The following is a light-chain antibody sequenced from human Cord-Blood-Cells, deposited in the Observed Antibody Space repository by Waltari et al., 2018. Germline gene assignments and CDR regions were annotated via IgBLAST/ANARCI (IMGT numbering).Light chain of an antibody. CDR1: QSVSSSY. CDR2: GAS. Sequence: EIVLTQSPGTLSLSPGERATLSCRASQSVSSSYLAWYQQKPGQAPRLLIYGASSRATGIPDRFSSSVSGTDFTLTISRLEPEDFAVYYCQQYGSSPPYTFGQGTKLEIK. J-gene: IGKJ2*01. CDR3: QQYGSSPPYT. V-gene: IGKV3-20*01.